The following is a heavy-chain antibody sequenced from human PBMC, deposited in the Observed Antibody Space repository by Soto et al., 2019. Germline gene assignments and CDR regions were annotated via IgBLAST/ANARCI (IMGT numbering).Heavy chain of an antibody. V-gene: IGHV3-9*01. CDR1: GFTFDDYA. CDR3: AKDINKWGIAAAGPLDY. Sequence: EVQLVESGGGLVQPGRSLRLSCAASGFTFDDYAMHWVRQAPGKGLEWVSGISWNSGSIGYADSVKGRFTISRDNAKNSLYLQMNSLRAEDTALYYCAKDINKWGIAAAGPLDYWGQGTLVTVSS. D-gene: IGHD6-13*01. J-gene: IGHJ4*02. CDR2: ISWNSGSI.